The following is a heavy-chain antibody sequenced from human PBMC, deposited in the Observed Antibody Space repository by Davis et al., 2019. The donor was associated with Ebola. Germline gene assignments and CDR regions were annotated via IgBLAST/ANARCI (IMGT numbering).Heavy chain of an antibody. CDR1: WDHLSLNSPC. CDR3: ARGWLRGGMDV. J-gene: IGHJ6*04. CDR2: TYYSYKWYN. D-gene: IGHD5-18*01. Sequence: HPQTLSLTRAISWDHLSLNSPCSTWIRHSPSRGLEWLGRTYYSYKWYNDYAVTVKSRITLHPDTSKNQFSLQLNSVTPEDTALYDCARGWLRGGMDVWGEGITVTVSS. V-gene: IGHV6-1*01.